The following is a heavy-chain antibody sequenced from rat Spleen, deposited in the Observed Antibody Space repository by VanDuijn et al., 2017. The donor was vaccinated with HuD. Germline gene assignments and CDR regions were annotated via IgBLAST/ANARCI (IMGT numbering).Heavy chain of an antibody. J-gene: IGHJ2*01. Sequence: EVQLVESGGGLVQPGRSLKLSCAASGLTFSDYAMAWVRQAPKKGLEWVATIIYDGSSTYYRDSVKGRFTISRDNAKSTLYLQMDSLRSEDTATYYCARNLQTGSDYWGQGVMVTVSS. CDR1: GLTFSDYA. D-gene: IGHD5-1*01. CDR3: ARNLQTGSDY. V-gene: IGHV5-17*01. CDR2: IIYDGSST.